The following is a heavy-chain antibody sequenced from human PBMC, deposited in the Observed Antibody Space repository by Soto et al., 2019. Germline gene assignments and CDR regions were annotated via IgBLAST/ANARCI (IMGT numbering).Heavy chain of an antibody. D-gene: IGHD5-12*01. CDR3: ARHRKRGGYDRDY. V-gene: IGHV4-34*01. CDR2: INHSGST. Sequence: SETLSLTCAVYGGSFSGDYWSWIRQPPGKGLEWIGRINHSGSTNYNPSLKSRVTISVDTSKNQFSLKLSSVTAADTAVYYCARHRKRGGYDRDYWGQGTLVTVSS. J-gene: IGHJ4*02. CDR1: GGSFSGDY.